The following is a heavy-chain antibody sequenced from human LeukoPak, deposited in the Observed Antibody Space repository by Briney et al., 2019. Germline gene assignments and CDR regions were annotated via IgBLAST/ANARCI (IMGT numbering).Heavy chain of an antibody. CDR1: GGSISSYY. D-gene: IGHD6-6*01. CDR2: IYYSGST. V-gene: IGHV4-59*01. Sequence: SETLSLTCTVSGGSISSYYWSWIRQPPGKGLEWIGYIYYSGSTNYNPSLKSRVTISVDTSKNQFSLKLSSVTAADTAVYYCARAKPLISSSTNYYFDYWGQGTLVTVSS. CDR3: ARAKPLISSSTNYYFDY. J-gene: IGHJ4*02.